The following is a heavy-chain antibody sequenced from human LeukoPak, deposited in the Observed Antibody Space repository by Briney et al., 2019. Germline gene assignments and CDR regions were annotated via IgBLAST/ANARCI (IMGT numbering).Heavy chain of an antibody. CDR2: IYYSGST. Sequence: SGTLSLTCTVSGGSLSSYYWSWIRPPPGRGLEWIGYIYYSGSTNYNPPLKSRVTISVDTSKNQFSLKLRSVTAADTAVYYCARSPAGESWFDPWGQGTLVTVS. CDR3: ARSPAGESWFDP. D-gene: IGHD1-26*01. V-gene: IGHV4-59*08. CDR1: GGSLSSYY. J-gene: IGHJ5*02.